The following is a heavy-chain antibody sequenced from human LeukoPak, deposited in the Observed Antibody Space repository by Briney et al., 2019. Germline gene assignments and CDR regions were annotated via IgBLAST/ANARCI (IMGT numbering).Heavy chain of an antibody. V-gene: IGHV1-69*13. Sequence: GASVKVSCKASGGTFSSYAISWVRQAPGQGLEWMGGIIPIFGTANYAQKFQGRVTITADESTSTAYMELSSLRSEDTAVYYCARDRVVAATHGDNWFDPWGQGTLVTVSS. CDR1: GGTFSSYA. D-gene: IGHD2-15*01. CDR3: ARDRVVAATHGDNWFDP. J-gene: IGHJ5*02. CDR2: IIPIFGTA.